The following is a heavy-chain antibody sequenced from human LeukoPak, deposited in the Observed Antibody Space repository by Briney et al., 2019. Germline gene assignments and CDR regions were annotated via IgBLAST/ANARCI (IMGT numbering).Heavy chain of an antibody. Sequence: PSETLSLTCTVSGRSMSSGSYYWSWIRQPAGKRLEWIGRIYTSGSTNYNPSLKSRVTISVDTSKNQFSLRLSSVTAVDTAVYYRARSPVGPFFDYWGQGALVTVSS. CDR2: IYTSGST. J-gene: IGHJ4*02. CDR3: ARSPVGPFFDY. CDR1: GRSMSSGSYY. V-gene: IGHV4-61*02.